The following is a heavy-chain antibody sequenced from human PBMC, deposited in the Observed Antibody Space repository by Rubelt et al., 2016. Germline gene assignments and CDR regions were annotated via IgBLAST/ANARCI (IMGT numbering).Heavy chain of an antibody. CDR1: GFTVSSSVNSMY. CDR3: ARRSTGVGGGC. D-gene: IGHD6-19*01. J-gene: IGHJ4*02. V-gene: IGHV3-66*04. Sequence: EVQLVQSGGGVVQPGGSLRLSCTISGFTVSSSVNSMYMSWFRQAPGKGLEWVSVIYSGGSKSYADAVKAGFNGSRENSKNTVDLQMNSRGAEEPAVYYLARRSTGVGGGCWGQGTLVTVSS. CDR2: IYSGGSK.